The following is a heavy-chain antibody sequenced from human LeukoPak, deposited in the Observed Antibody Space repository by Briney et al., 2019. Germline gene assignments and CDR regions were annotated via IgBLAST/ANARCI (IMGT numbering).Heavy chain of an antibody. Sequence: GGSLRLSCAASGFTFSSYAMSWVRQAPGKGLEWVSGVSGSGGSTWYADSVKGRFSVSRDNSKTTLYLQMKSLRVEDTAVYYYMKDQGYGYGYVARWGQGTMVTVSS. D-gene: IGHD5-18*01. CDR1: GFTFSSYA. CDR3: MKDQGYGYGYVAR. CDR2: VSGSGGST. V-gene: IGHV3-23*01. J-gene: IGHJ3*01.